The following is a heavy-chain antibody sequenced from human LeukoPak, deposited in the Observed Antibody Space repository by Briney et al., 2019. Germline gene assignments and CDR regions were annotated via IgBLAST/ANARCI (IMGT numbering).Heavy chain of an antibody. Sequence: SETLSLTCTVSGGSISSSSYYWGWIRQPPGKGLEWIGSIYYSGSTYYNPSLKSRVTISVDTSKDQFSLKLSSVTAADTAVYYCARAYSSGWYYFDYWGQGTLVTVSP. CDR1: GGSISSSSYY. CDR2: IYYSGST. CDR3: ARAYSSGWYYFDY. D-gene: IGHD6-19*01. V-gene: IGHV4-39*07. J-gene: IGHJ4*02.